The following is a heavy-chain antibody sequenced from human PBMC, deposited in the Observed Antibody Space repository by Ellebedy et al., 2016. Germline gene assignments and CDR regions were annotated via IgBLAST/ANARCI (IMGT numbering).Heavy chain of an antibody. Sequence: SETLSLXXAVYGGSFSGYYWSWIRQPPGKGLERIGEINHSGSTNYNPSLKSRVTISVDTSKNQFSLKLSSVTAADTAVYYCARGRGIFGVVIKLQGWFDPWGQGTPVTVSS. CDR1: GGSFSGYY. CDR2: INHSGST. J-gene: IGHJ5*02. D-gene: IGHD3-3*01. CDR3: ARGRGIFGVVIKLQGWFDP. V-gene: IGHV4-34*01.